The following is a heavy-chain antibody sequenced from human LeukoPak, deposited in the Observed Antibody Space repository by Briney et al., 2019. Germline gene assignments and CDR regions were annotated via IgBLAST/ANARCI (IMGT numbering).Heavy chain of an antibody. J-gene: IGHJ4*02. V-gene: IGHV3-11*01. CDR2: ISSSGSTI. CDR1: GFTFSDYY. CDR3: ARVILGSPFWSYFDY. D-gene: IGHD3-3*01. Sequence: PGGSLRLSCAASGFTFSDYYMSWIRQAPGKGLEWVSYISSSGSTIYYADSVKGRFTISRDDAKNSLYLQMNSLRAEDTAVYYCARVILGSPFWSYFDYWGQGTLVTVSS.